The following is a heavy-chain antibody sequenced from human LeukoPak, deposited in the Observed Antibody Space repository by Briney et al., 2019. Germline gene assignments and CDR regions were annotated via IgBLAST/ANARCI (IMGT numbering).Heavy chain of an antibody. CDR3: ARHFVSKAYLEY. J-gene: IGHJ4*02. CDR1: GGSIGGSS. V-gene: IGHV4-4*08. CDR2: IQTTGST. Sequence: PWETLILTCAVSGGSIGGSSWSWLRQPPGKGLEWMGFIQTTGSTKYNPSLESRATMSVDTSKNQLSMNLISLTAADTAVYFCARHFVSKAYLEYWGQGILVSVSS. D-gene: IGHD2-21*01.